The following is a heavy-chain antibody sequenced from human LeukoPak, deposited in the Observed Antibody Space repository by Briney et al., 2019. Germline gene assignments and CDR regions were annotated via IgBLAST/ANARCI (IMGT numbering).Heavy chain of an antibody. CDR3: ARGPVYYGSGSYYNWFDP. Sequence: GASVKVSCTASGYTFTGYYMHWVRQAPGQGLELMGWSNPNSGGTNYAQKFQGRVTMNRDTSISTAYMELSRLRSDDTAVYYCARGPVYYGSGSYYNWFDPWGQGTLVTVSS. J-gene: IGHJ5*02. D-gene: IGHD3-10*01. V-gene: IGHV1-2*02. CDR1: GYTFTGYY. CDR2: SNPNSGGT.